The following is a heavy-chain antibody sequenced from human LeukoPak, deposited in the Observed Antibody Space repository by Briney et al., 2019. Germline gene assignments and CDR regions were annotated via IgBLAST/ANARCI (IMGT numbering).Heavy chain of an antibody. CDR3: AKAGFGSGHAFDI. D-gene: IGHD3-10*01. CDR2: ISGSGGST. CDR1: GFTFSSYA. J-gene: IGHJ3*02. Sequence: GGSLRLSCAASGFTFSSYAMSWVRQAPGKGLGWVSAISGSGGSTYYADSVKGRFTISRDNSKNTLYLQMNSLRAEDTAVYYCAKAGFGSGHAFDIWGQGTMVTVSS. V-gene: IGHV3-23*01.